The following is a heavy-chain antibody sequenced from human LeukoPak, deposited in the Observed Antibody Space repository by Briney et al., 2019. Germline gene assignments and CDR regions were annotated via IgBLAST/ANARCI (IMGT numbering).Heavy chain of an antibody. CDR2: ISSSGGST. CDR3: AKVPRDGYTYYYYYYMDV. CDR1: GFTFSSYA. D-gene: IGHD5-24*01. J-gene: IGHJ6*03. V-gene: IGHV3-23*01. Sequence: PGGSLRLSCVASGFTFSSYAMTWVRQAPGKGLEWLSAISSSGGSTYYADSVKGRLTISRDNSKNTLFLQMDNLRVEDTAVYYCAKVPRDGYTYYYYYYMDVWGTGTTVTVSS.